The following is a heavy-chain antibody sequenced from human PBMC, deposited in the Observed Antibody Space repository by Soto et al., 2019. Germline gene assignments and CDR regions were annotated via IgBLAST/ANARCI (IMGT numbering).Heavy chain of an antibody. D-gene: IGHD3-22*01. CDR1: GFTFSTYA. CDR3: AKGSASAYNYYFDY. CDR2: ISGSGGST. Sequence: PGGSLRLSCAASGFTFSTYAMSWVRQAPGKGLEWVSAISGSGGSTYYADSVKGRFAISRDNSKNTLYLQMNSLRAEDTAVYYCAKGSASAYNYYFDYWGPGTLVTVSS. J-gene: IGHJ4*02. V-gene: IGHV3-23*01.